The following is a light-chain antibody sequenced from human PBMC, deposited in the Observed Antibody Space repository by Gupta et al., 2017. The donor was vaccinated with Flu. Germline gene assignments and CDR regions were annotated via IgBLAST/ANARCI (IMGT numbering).Light chain of an antibody. Sequence: DMQMTQSPSSLSASVGDRVTITCRASQSIDNSLSWYQQKPGKPPKLLISAASSLQSGVPSRFSRGGSGTDFTLTLSSLQPEDFATYFCQQNYNTPYTFGQGTKLEI. CDR1: QSIDNS. J-gene: IGKJ2*01. CDR2: AAS. CDR3: QQNYNTPYT. V-gene: IGKV1-39*01.